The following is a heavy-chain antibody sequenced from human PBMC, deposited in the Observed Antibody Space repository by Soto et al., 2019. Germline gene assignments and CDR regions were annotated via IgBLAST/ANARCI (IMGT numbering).Heavy chain of an antibody. V-gene: IGHV1-69*13. CDR1: GGTFSSYA. CDR3: ARQLERRLAYYYYYGMDV. CDR2: IIPIFGTA. J-gene: IGHJ6*02. D-gene: IGHD1-1*01. Sequence: ASVKVSCKASGGTFSSYAISWVRQAPGQGLEWMGGIIPIFGTANYAQKFQGRVTITADESTSTAYMELSSLRSEDTAVYYCARQLERRLAYYYYYGMDVWGQGTTVTVSS.